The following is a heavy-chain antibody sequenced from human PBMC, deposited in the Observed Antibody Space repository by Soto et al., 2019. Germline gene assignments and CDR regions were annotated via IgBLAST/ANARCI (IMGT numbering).Heavy chain of an antibody. CDR1: GFTFSGLG. CDR2: IRYDGSNI. CDR3: ARDGVVHTTFFGYFDY. D-gene: IGHD3-3*01. Sequence: QVQLVESGGGVVQPGRSLRLSCAASGFTFSGLGMHWVRQAPGKGLEWVAVIRYDGSNIYYADAVKGRFTISRDNSKDTLYLQMNSLRADDTAVYYCARDGVVHTTFFGYFDYGGQGPLVTVSS. V-gene: IGHV3-33*01. J-gene: IGHJ4*02.